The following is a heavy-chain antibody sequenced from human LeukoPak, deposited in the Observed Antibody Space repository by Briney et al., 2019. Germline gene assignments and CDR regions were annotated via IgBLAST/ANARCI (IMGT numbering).Heavy chain of an antibody. CDR1: GYTFTSYA. V-gene: IGHV1-3*01. D-gene: IGHD5-18*01. J-gene: IGHJ4*02. CDR2: INAGNGNT. CDR3: ARFLPDTADDY. Sequence: ASVKVSCKASGYTFTSYAMHWVRQAPGQRLEWMGWINAGNGNTKYSQEFQGRVTMTTDTSTSTAYMELSRLRSDDTAVYYCARFLPDTADDYWGQGTLVTVSS.